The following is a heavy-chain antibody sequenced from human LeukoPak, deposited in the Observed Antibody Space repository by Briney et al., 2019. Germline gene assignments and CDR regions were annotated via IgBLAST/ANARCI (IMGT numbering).Heavy chain of an antibody. CDR1: GFTFSSYE. J-gene: IGHJ4*02. D-gene: IGHD4-23*01. Sequence: GGSLRLSCAASGFTFSSYEMHWVRQAPGKGLEWVSYISSSGSTIYYADSAKGRFTISRDNAKNSLYLQMNSLRAEDTAVYYCARDYGGSSPFDYWGQGTLVTVSS. V-gene: IGHV3-48*03. CDR2: ISSSGSTI. CDR3: ARDYGGSSPFDY.